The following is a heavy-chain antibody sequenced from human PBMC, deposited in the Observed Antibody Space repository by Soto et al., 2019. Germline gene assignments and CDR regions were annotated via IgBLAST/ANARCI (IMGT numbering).Heavy chain of an antibody. V-gene: IGHV3-53*01. CDR1: GFTVGGND. CDR2: IYSGGNP. Sequence: EERLVQSGGGLVQPGGSLRLSCAASGFTVGGNDMSWVRQAPGKGLELVSLIYSGGNPFYADSMKGRLTLSRDNSYNKLNSLMASVRAEDSSVYYCARGPNFDCWGQGTLVIVSS. CDR3: ARGPNFDC. J-gene: IGHJ5*01.